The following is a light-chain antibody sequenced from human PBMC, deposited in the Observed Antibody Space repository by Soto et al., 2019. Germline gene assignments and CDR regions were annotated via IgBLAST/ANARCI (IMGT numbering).Light chain of an antibody. V-gene: IGKV1-33*01. CDR1: EDIRTS. J-gene: IGKJ3*01. CDR2: GAS. Sequence: DIQMTQSPSSLSASVGARVSITCQASEDIRTSLSWFQHKPGRAPKLLIYGASYLETGVPSRFRGSGSGTDFTLTISSLQPEDIATYCCQLYNNLPPFTFGPGTIVDVK. CDR3: QLYNNLPPFT.